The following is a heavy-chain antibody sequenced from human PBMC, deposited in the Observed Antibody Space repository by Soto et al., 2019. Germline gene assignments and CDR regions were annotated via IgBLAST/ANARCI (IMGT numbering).Heavy chain of an antibody. CDR1: GFTFSNAW. D-gene: IGHD6-13*01. J-gene: IGHJ5*02. Sequence: EVQLVESGGGLVKPGGSLRLSCAASGFTFSNAWMSWVRQAPGKGLEWVGRIKSKTDGGTTDYAAPVKGRFTVSRDDSRNTRSLRMKSINSEDTAVYYCTPHPGVAAAGTGWFDPWGQGTLVTVSS. CDR2: IKSKTDGGTT. V-gene: IGHV3-15*01. CDR3: TPHPGVAAAGTGWFDP.